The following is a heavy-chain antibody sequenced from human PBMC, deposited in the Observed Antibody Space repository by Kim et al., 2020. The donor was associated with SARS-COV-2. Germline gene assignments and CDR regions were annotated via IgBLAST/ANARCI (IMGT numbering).Heavy chain of an antibody. D-gene: IGHD1-20*01. CDR3: ARARPYNWKVLDY. Sequence: YPGSVKGRLPISREKGKNSLYLQVNSLRAGDTAVYYCARARPYNWKVLDYWGQGTVVTVSS. V-gene: IGHV3-13*01. J-gene: IGHJ4*02.